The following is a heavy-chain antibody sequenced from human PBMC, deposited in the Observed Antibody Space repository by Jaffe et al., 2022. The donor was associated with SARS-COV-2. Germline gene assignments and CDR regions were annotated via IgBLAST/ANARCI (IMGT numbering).Heavy chain of an antibody. Sequence: EVQLLQSGGGLAQPGGSLRLSCAASGFTFSDYAMSWVRLPPGKGLEWVSAISDNGGNTYDADSVKGRFTISRDNSRNTLSLQMHSLRAEDTAIYYCAKGDSSGNWFDFWGQGTLVTVSS. J-gene: IGHJ5*01. CDR2: ISDNGGNT. CDR3: AKGDSSGNWFDF. CDR1: GFTFSDYA. D-gene: IGHD4-4*01. V-gene: IGHV3-23*01.